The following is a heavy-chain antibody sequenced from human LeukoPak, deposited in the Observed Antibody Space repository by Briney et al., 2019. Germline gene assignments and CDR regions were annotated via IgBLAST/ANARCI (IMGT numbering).Heavy chain of an antibody. V-gene: IGHV3-48*02. J-gene: IGHJ4*02. CDR2: ISSSSSTI. Sequence: GGSLRLSCAASGFTFSGYSMNWVRQAPGKGLEWVSYISSSSSTIYYADSVKGRFTISRDNAKNSLYLQINSLRDEDTAVYYCAKDQTWIELWFGYWGQGTLVTVSS. CDR3: AKDQTWIELWFGY. D-gene: IGHD5-18*01. CDR1: GFTFSGYS.